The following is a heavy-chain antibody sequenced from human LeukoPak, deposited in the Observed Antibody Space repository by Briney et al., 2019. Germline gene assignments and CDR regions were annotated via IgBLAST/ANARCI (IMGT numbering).Heavy chain of an antibody. Sequence: PSETLSLTCIVSGGSISNSSYYWGWIRQPPGKGLEWIGSIYYSGSAYYNPSLKGRVTISVDTSKNQFSLKLTSVTPADTAVYYCARHWVVTPNYWGQGTLVTVSS. J-gene: IGHJ4*02. V-gene: IGHV4-39*01. CDR1: GGSISNSSYY. CDR2: IYYSGSA. CDR3: ARHWVVTPNY. D-gene: IGHD4-23*01.